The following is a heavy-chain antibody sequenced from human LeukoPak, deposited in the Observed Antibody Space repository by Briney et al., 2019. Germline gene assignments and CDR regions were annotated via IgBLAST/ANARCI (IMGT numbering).Heavy chain of an antibody. J-gene: IGHJ3*02. V-gene: IGHV4-59*05. D-gene: IGHD1-26*01. CDR2: IYYSGST. CDR3: AEGLVGATLWDAFDI. Sequence: SETLSLTCTVSGGSISSYYWSWIRQPPGKGLEWIGSIYYSGSTYYNPSLKSRVTISVDTSKNQFSLKLSSVTAADTAVYYCAEGLVGATLWDAFDIWGQGTMVTVSS. CDR1: GGSISSYY.